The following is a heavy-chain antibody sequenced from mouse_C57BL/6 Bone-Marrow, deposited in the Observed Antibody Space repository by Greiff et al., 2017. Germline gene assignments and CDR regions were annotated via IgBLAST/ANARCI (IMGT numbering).Heavy chain of an antibody. CDR1: GYSFTDYN. D-gene: IGHD1-1*01. J-gene: IGHJ4*01. CDR2: FNPNYGTT. Sequence: VQLQQSGPELVKPGDSVTISCKASGYSFTDYNMNWVKQSNGKSLEWIGVFNPNYGTTSYTQTFKGRATLTVDQSSSTAYMQLNSQTSEDSADYYCAWNYYGSSPYAMDYWGQGTSVTVSS. CDR3: AWNYYGSSPYAMDY. V-gene: IGHV1-39*01.